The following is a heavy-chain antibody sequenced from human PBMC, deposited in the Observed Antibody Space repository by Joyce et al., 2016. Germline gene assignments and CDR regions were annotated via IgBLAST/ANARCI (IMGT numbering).Heavy chain of an antibody. CDR2: ISGDSTYI. V-gene: IGHV3-21*02. CDR3: ARGGLVYDYSMDV. Sequence: EVQLVESGGGLVEPVGSLRISCAASGFTFRTSSMSWFLQAPGKGLEWVSAISGDSTYIFYADSVKGRFTVSRDNAKNSLYLQMNTLRAEDTAVFFCARGGLVYDYSMDVWGQGTTVTVSS. D-gene: IGHD2-8*02. J-gene: IGHJ6*02. CDR1: GFTFRTSS.